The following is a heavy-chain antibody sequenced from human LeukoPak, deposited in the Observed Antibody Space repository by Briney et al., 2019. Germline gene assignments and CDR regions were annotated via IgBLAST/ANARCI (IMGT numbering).Heavy chain of an antibody. V-gene: IGHV3-21*01. D-gene: IGHD3-3*01. CDR1: GFTFSSYS. CDR2: ISSSSSYI. CDR3: ARDGVDCSFEY. J-gene: IGHJ4*02. Sequence: GGSLRLSCAASGFTFSSYSMNWVRQAPGKGLEWVASISSSSSYIYYADSVKGRFTISRDNAKNSLYLQMNSLRAEDTAVYYCARDGVDCSFEYWGQGTLVTVPS.